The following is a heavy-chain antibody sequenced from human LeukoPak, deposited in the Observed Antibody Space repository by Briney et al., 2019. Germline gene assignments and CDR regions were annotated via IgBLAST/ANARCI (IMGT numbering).Heavy chain of an antibody. D-gene: IGHD3-10*01. Sequence: ASVKVSCKASGYTFTSYGISWVRQAPGQGLEWMGWISAYNGNTNYAQKLQGRVTMTTDTSTSTAYMELRSLRSDDTAVYYCARSITMVRGVIHWFDPWGQGTLVTVSS. J-gene: IGHJ5*02. CDR1: GYTFTSYG. CDR2: ISAYNGNT. V-gene: IGHV1-18*01. CDR3: ARSITMVRGVIHWFDP.